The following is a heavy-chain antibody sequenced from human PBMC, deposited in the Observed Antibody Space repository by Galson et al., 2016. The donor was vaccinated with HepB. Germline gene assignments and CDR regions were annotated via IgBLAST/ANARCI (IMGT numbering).Heavy chain of an antibody. V-gene: IGHV3-23*01. D-gene: IGHD6-19*01. J-gene: IGHJ4*01. CDR3: AKPQGPFIAVAGAGGFDY. CDR1: GFTFSSYA. Sequence: SLRLSCAASGFTFSSYAMSWVRQAPGKGLEWVSTISGSGGSTYYADSVKGRFTISRDNSKTTLYLQMNSLRAEDTAVYFCAKPQGPFIAVAGAGGFDYWGHGTLVTVSS. CDR2: ISGSGGST.